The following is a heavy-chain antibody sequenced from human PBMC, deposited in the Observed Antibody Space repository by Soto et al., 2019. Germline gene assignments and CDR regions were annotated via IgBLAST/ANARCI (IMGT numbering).Heavy chain of an antibody. CDR2: TYYRSKWSN. CDR1: GDSVSSKSAA. J-gene: IGHJ4*02. CDR3: ARAQPPVGASYYFDF. Sequence: PSQTLSLTCVISGDSVSSKSAAWNCIRQCPSGGLEWLGRTYYRSKWSNEYAVTVESRISINPDTSKNQFSLQLKSVTPDDTAIYYCARAQPPVGASYYFDFWGQGALVTVSS. D-gene: IGHD1-26*01. V-gene: IGHV6-1*01.